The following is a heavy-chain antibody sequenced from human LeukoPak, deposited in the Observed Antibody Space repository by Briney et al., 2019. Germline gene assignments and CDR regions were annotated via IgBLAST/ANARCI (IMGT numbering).Heavy chain of an antibody. Sequence: GGSLRLSCAASGFTVSSNSMSWVRQAPGKGLEWVSSIPASGGSTYYADSVKGRFTISRDNSKNSLYLQMNSLRAEDTAVYYCAKESSGGWYFDYWGQGTLVTVSS. CDR2: IPASGGST. V-gene: IGHV3-23*01. CDR3: AKESSGGWYFDY. D-gene: IGHD6-19*01. J-gene: IGHJ4*02. CDR1: GFTVSSNS.